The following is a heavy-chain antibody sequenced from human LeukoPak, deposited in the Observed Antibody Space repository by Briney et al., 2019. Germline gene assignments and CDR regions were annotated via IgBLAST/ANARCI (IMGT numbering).Heavy chain of an antibody. D-gene: IGHD5-18*01. Sequence: GGSLRLSCAASGFTFSFYAMSWVRQAPGKGLEWVSRISASGGRTYYADSMKGRITISTDKSKNTLYLQMNSLRAEETAVYYCAKVWGYNYGFDYWGQGTPVTVSS. CDR2: ISASGGRT. J-gene: IGHJ4*02. V-gene: IGHV3-23*01. CDR1: GFTFSFYA. CDR3: AKVWGYNYGFDY.